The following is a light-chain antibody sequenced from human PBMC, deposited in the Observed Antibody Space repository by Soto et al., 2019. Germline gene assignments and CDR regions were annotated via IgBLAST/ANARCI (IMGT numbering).Light chain of an antibody. J-gene: IGKJ2*01. CDR3: MQALQTPRT. Sequence: DIVMTQSPLSLPVTPGEPASISCRSSQSLLHSNGYNYLDWYLQKPGQSPQILIYLGSNRASGVPDRFSGSGSGTDFTLKISRVEAEDVGVYYCMQALQTPRTVGQGTKLEIK. CDR1: QSLLHSNGYNY. CDR2: LGS. V-gene: IGKV2-28*01.